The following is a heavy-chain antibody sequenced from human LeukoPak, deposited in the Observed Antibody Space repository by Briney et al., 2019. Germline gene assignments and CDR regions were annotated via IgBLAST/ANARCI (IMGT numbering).Heavy chain of an antibody. Sequence: GASVKVSCKASGYSFADYYMHWVRQAPGQGLEWMGWIKPNSGGTRSAQKFQGRVTMTRDTSISTAYMELSSLRYDDTAVYYCARREGSYTFDYWGQGTLVTVSS. CDR1: GYSFADYY. J-gene: IGHJ4*02. V-gene: IGHV1-2*02. CDR3: ARREGSYTFDY. D-gene: IGHD3-10*01. CDR2: IKPNSGGT.